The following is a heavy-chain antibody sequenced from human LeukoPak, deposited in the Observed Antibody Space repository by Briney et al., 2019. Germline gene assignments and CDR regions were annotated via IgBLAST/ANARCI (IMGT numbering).Heavy chain of an antibody. Sequence: SETLSLTCAVYGGSFSGYYWSWIRQPPGKGLEWIGEINHSGSTNYNPSLKSRVTISVDTSKNQFSLKLSSVTAADTAVYYCARDRFAHYYDSSGYYPDWYFDLWGRGTLVTVSS. CDR1: GGSFSGYY. J-gene: IGHJ2*01. CDR2: INHSGST. CDR3: ARDRFAHYYDSSGYYPDWYFDL. D-gene: IGHD3-22*01. V-gene: IGHV4-34*01.